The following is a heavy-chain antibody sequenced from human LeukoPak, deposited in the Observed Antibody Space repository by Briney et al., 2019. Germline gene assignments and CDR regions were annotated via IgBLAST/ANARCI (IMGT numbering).Heavy chain of an antibody. Sequence: GGSLRLSCAASGFTFSSYAMHWVRQAPGKGLEWVAVISYDGSNKYYADSVKGRFTISRDNSKNTLYLQMNSLRAEDTAVYYCARDDYGDYFDYWGQGTLVTVPS. D-gene: IGHD4-17*01. CDR1: GFTFSSYA. CDR2: ISYDGSNK. V-gene: IGHV3-30*04. CDR3: ARDDYGDYFDY. J-gene: IGHJ4*02.